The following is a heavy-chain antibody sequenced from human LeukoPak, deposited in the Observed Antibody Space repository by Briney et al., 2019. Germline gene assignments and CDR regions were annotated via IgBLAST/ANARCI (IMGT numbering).Heavy chain of an antibody. J-gene: IGHJ4*02. D-gene: IGHD3-10*01. Sequence: PGGSLRLSCAASEFTFDNFAMNWVRQAPGKGLDWLSYISSSGSMIYYADSVKGRFTISRDNANNSLYLQMSSLRAEDTGVYYCARGITVIRGVLLDFWGQGTLVTVAS. CDR1: EFTFDNFA. CDR3: ARGITVIRGVLLDF. CDR2: ISSSGSMI. V-gene: IGHV3-48*01.